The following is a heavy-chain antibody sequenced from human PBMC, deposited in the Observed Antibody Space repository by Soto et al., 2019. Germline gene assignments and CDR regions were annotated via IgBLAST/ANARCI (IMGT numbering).Heavy chain of an antibody. CDR2: INPNSGGT. D-gene: IGHD6-19*01. J-gene: IGHJ6*02. CDR1: GYTFTGYY. CDR3: ARDSAVAGLYYYYCGIDV. Sequence: GASVKVSCKASGYTFTGYYMHWVRQAPGQGLEWMGWINPNSGGTDYAQKFQGWVTMTRDTSISTAYMELSRLRSDDTAVYYCARDSAVAGLYYYYCGIDVWGQGTTVTVSS. V-gene: IGHV1-2*04.